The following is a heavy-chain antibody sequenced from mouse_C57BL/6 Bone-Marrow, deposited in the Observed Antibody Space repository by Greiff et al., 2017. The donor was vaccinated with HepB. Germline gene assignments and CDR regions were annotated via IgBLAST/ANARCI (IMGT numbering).Heavy chain of an antibody. Sequence: EVQLQQSGPGLVKPSQSLSLTCSVTGYSITSGYYRNWIRQFPGNKLEWMGYISYDGSNNYNPSLKNRISITRDTSKNQFFLKLNSVTTEDTATYYCARDYYGSSYWIYFDYWGQGTTLTVSS. V-gene: IGHV3-6*01. CDR1: GYSITSGYY. CDR2: ISYDGSN. J-gene: IGHJ2*01. CDR3: ARDYYGSSYWIYFDY. D-gene: IGHD1-1*01.